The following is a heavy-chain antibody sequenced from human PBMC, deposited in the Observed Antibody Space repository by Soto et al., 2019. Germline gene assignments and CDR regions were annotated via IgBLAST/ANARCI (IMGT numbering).Heavy chain of an antibody. D-gene: IGHD3-22*01. J-gene: IGHJ4*02. Sequence: LSLTCTVSGGSVNTAPYHWSWIRQSPRNGLEWIGNIYYTGSTNYNPSFESRVAISLDTSNNQFSLRLTSLTAADTAVYFCARDHHSYYDTSGYYPYFDFCGQGTLVTVSS. CDR1: GGSVNTAPYH. CDR3: ARDHHSYYDTSGYYPYFDF. V-gene: IGHV4-61*01. CDR2: IYYTGST.